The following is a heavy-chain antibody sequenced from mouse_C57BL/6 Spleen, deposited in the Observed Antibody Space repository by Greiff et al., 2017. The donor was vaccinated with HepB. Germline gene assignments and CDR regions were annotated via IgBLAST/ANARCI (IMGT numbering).Heavy chain of an antibody. V-gene: IGHV6-3*01. CDR3: TGGYYGGFAY. CDR2: IRLKSDNYAT. D-gene: IGHD2-3*01. J-gene: IGHJ3*01. Sequence: EVKLVESGGGLVQPGGSMKLSCVASGFTFSNYWMNWVRQSPEKGLEWVAQIRLKSDNYATHYAESVKGRFTISRDDSKSSVYLQMNNLRAEDTGIYYCTGGYYGGFAYWGQGTLVTVSA. CDR1: GFTFSNYW.